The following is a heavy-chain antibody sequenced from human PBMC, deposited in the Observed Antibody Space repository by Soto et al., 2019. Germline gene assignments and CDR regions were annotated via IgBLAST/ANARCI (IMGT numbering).Heavy chain of an antibody. Sequence: EVQLLESGGGLVQPGGSLRLSCAASGFTFSSYAMSWVRQAPGQGLEWVSAISGSGGSTYYADSVKGRFTISRDNSKNTLYLQMNILRAEDTSVYYCAKVVRDYDILTARHYYYGMDVWGQGTTVTVSS. V-gene: IGHV3-23*01. CDR2: ISGSGGST. D-gene: IGHD3-9*01. CDR1: GFTFSSYA. CDR3: AKVVRDYDILTARHYYYGMDV. J-gene: IGHJ6*02.